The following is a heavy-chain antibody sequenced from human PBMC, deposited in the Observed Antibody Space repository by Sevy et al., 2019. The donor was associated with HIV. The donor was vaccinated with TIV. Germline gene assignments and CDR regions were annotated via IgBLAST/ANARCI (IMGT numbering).Heavy chain of an antibody. D-gene: IGHD5-18*01. J-gene: IGHJ4*02. CDR2: IYSGGST. CDR3: TKYSYGYFDY. Sequence: GGSLRLSCAASGFTVSSSYMSWVRQAPGKGLEWVSVIYSGGSTYYADSVKGRFTISRDNSKNTLYLQMNSLRAEDTAVYYCTKYSYGYFDYWGQGTLVTVSS. CDR1: GFTVSSSY. V-gene: IGHV3-66*02.